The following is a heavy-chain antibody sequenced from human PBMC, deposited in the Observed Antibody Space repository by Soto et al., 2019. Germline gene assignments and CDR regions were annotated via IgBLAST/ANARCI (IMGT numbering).Heavy chain of an antibody. CDR2: ISYDGSNK. CDR3: ARGSVVVVAATPGWFDP. D-gene: IGHD2-15*01. V-gene: IGHV3-30-3*01. J-gene: IGHJ5*02. Sequence: GGSLRLSCAASGFTFSSYAMHWVRQAPGKGLEWVAVISYDGSNKYYADSVKGRFTISRDNSKNTLYLQMNSLRAEDTAVYYCARGSVVVVAATPGWFDPWGQGTLVTVSS. CDR1: GFTFSSYA.